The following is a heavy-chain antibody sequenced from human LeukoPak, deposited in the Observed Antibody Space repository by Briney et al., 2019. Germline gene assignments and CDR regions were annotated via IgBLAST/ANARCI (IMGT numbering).Heavy chain of an antibody. D-gene: IGHD3-22*01. CDR1: GFTFSSYW. Sequence: GGSLRLSCAASGFTFSSYWMHWVRHAPGKGLVWVSRINSDGSSTSYADSVKGGFTISRDNAKNTLYLQMNSLRAEDTAVYYCARAPSTYYYDSSGEYYFDYWGQGTLVTVSS. J-gene: IGHJ4*02. CDR3: ARAPSTYYYDSSGEYYFDY. V-gene: IGHV3-74*01. CDR2: INSDGSST.